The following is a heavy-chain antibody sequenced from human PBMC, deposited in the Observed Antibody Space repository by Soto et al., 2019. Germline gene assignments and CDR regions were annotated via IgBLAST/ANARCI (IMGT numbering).Heavy chain of an antibody. CDR2: IYYSGST. D-gene: IGHD6-19*01. V-gene: IGHV4-39*01. Sequence: SETLSLTCTVSGGSISSSSYYWGWIRQPPGKGLEWIGSIYYSGSTYYNPSLKSRVTISVDTSKNQFSLKLSSVTAADTAVYYCARHMFITGYSSGWYYLDYWGQGTLVTVSS. CDR3: ARHMFITGYSSGWYYLDY. CDR1: GGSISSSSYY. J-gene: IGHJ4*02.